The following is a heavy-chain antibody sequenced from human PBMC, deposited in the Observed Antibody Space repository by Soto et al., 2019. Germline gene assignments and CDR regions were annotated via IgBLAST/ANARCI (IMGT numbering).Heavy chain of an antibody. Sequence: PGGSLRVSCAASGFTFSGFTMSWGLQAPGKGLEWVSSITGSGGSTYYADSVRGRFTISRDNSKNTLFLQMNSLRAEDTAVYYCAKGPYDSSGYFLGDFDYWGQGTLVTVSS. D-gene: IGHD3-22*01. J-gene: IGHJ4*02. CDR2: ITGSGGST. CDR3: AKGPYDSSGYFLGDFDY. V-gene: IGHV3-23*01. CDR1: GFTFSGFT.